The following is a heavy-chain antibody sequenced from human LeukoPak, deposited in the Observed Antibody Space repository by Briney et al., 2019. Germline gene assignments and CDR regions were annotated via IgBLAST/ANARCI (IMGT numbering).Heavy chain of an antibody. V-gene: IGHV5-51*01. D-gene: IGHD2-15*01. CDR3: ARREWWEPYYFDY. Sequence: GESLKISCKGSGYSFTSYWIGWVRQMPGKGLEWMGIIYPGDPDTRYSPSFQGQVTISADKSISTAYLQWSSLKASDTAMYYCARREWWEPYYFDYWGQGTLVTVSS. CDR1: GYSFTSYW. CDR2: IYPGDPDT. J-gene: IGHJ4*02.